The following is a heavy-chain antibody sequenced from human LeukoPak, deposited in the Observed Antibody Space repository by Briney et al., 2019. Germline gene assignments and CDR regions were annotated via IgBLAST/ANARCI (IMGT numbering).Heavy chain of an antibody. Sequence: ASVKVSCKASGYTFTGYYIHWVRQAPGQGPEWMGWINPNSGGTNYAQKFQGRVTMTRDTSISTAYMELSRLGSDDTAVYYCARRGAVPVEYLQYWGQGTLVTVSS. CDR1: GYTFTGYY. CDR2: INPNSGGT. CDR3: ARRGAVPVEYLQY. V-gene: IGHV1-2*02. D-gene: IGHD6-19*01. J-gene: IGHJ1*01.